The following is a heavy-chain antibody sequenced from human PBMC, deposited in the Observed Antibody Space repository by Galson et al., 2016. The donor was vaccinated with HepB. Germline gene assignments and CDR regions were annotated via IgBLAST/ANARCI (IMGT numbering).Heavy chain of an antibody. D-gene: IGHD7-27*01. J-gene: IGHJ4*02. CDR1: GFTFSSYG. CDR2: IWYDGSNK. CDR3: ARDRPNWAIDY. V-gene: IGHV3-33*01. Sequence: SLRLSCAASGFTFSSYGMHWVRQAPGKGLEWVAVIWYDGSNKYYADSVKGRFTISRDNSKNTLYLEMNSLIAEDTAVSYCARDRPNWAIDYWGQGNLVTVSS.